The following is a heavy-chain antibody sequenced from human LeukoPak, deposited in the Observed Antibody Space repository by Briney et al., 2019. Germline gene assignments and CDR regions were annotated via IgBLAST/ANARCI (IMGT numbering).Heavy chain of an antibody. D-gene: IGHD3-22*01. CDR1: GFTLSSYS. CDR2: ISSSSSYI. J-gene: IGHJ4*02. Sequence: PGRSLRLSCAASGFTLSSYSMNSVRQAPGNGLELVSSISSSSSYIYYADTVKGQFTISRDNANNSLYLQMHSLRAEDTAVYYCARDKHSSGYYDYFDYWGQGTLVTVSS. CDR3: ARDKHSSGYYDYFDY. V-gene: IGHV3-21*01.